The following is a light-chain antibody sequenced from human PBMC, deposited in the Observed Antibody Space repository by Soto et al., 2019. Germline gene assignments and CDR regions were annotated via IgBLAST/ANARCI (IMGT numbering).Light chain of an antibody. CDR3: CSYAGSYTLV. CDR2: DVN. Sequence: QSALTQPRSVSGSPGQSVTLSCTGTSSDVGGYHYVSWYQHHRGKAPKIIIYDVNKRPSGVPDRFSGSKSGNTASLTISGLQTEDEADYYCCSYAGSYTLVFGEGTKLTVL. J-gene: IGLJ2*01. V-gene: IGLV2-11*01. CDR1: SSDVGGYHY.